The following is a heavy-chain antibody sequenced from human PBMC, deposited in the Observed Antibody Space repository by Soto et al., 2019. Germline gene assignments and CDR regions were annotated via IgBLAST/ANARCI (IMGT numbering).Heavy chain of an antibody. J-gene: IGHJ4*02. CDR2: IYSGGST. CDR1: GFTVSSNY. D-gene: IGHD2-15*01. Sequence: PGGSLRLSCAASGFTVSSNYMSWVRQAPGKGLEWVSVIYSGGSTYYADSVQGRFTISRDNSKNTLYLQMNSLRAEDTAVYYCARGRGGPQGYFDYWGQGTLVTVSS. V-gene: IGHV3-53*01. CDR3: ARGRGGPQGYFDY.